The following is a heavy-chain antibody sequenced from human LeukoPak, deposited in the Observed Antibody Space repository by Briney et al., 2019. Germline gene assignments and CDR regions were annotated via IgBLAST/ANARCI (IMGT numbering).Heavy chain of an antibody. Sequence: ASVKVSCKASGYTFTTYYIHWVRQAPGQGLEWMGFIDPSVGSTSYAQKFQLRVSMTRDTSTSTVYMELSNLRSDDTAVYYCARMGVGDAFDIWGQGTMVTVSS. CDR1: GYTFTTYY. CDR3: ARMGVGDAFDI. V-gene: IGHV1-46*01. D-gene: IGHD3-10*01. CDR2: IDPSVGST. J-gene: IGHJ3*02.